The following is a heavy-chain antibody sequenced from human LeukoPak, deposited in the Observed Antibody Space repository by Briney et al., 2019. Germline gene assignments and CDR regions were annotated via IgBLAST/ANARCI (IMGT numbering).Heavy chain of an antibody. J-gene: IGHJ3*02. CDR3: AREAGSSWEAGAFDI. Sequence: GGSLRLSCAASGFTFSSYSMNWVRQAPGKGLEWVSSISSSSSYIYYADSVKGRFTISRDNSKNTLYLQMNSLRAEDTAVYYCAREAGSSWEAGAFDIWGQGTMVTVSS. CDR1: GFTFSSYS. D-gene: IGHD6-13*01. CDR2: ISSSSSYI. V-gene: IGHV3-21*01.